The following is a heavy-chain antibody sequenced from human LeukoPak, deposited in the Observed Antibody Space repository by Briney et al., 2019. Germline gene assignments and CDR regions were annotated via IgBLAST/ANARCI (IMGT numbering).Heavy chain of an antibody. Sequence: GGSLRLSCASSGFTFSSYAMSWVRQAPGKGLEWVSTIGGTGVRTYYADSVKGRFTISRDNAKNSLYLQMNSLRAEDTAVYYCAREYSSGWYGGVDYWGQGTLVTVSS. V-gene: IGHV3-23*01. CDR3: AREYSSGWYGGVDY. J-gene: IGHJ4*02. CDR1: GFTFSSYA. CDR2: IGGTGVRT. D-gene: IGHD6-19*01.